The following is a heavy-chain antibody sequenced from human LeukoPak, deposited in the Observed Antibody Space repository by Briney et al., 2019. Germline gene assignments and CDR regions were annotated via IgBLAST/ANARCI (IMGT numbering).Heavy chain of an antibody. CDR3: ARDNKLRYATYGMDV. CDR2: ISSSSSYT. Sequence: PGGSLRLSCAVSGFTFSDYYISWIRQAPGQGLEWVSYISSSSSYTNYADSVKGRFTISRDNANNSLYLQMTSLRAEDTAVYYCARDNKLRYATYGMDVWGQGTTVTVSS. CDR1: GFTFSDYY. D-gene: IGHD3-9*01. V-gene: IGHV3-11*06. J-gene: IGHJ6*02.